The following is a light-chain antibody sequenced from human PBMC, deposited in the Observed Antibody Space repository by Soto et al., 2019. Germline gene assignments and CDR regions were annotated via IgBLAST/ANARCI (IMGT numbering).Light chain of an antibody. CDR3: QQYMSSVT. Sequence: EIVLTQSPGSLSLSPGERATLSCRASQSVDSTFFAWYQKKPGQAPRLLMYGVSKRATGIPDRVSGSGSGTDFTLTSSRLEPEDFAVYYCQQYMSSVTFGQGTRVEIK. J-gene: IGKJ1*01. CDR2: GVS. CDR1: QSVDSTF. V-gene: IGKV3-20*01.